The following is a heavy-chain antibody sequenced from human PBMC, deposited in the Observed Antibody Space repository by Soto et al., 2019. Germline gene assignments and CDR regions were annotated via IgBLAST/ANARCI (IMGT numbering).Heavy chain of an antibody. CDR2: MNPNTGNS. V-gene: IGHV1-8*01. D-gene: IGHD3-3*01. Sequence: GSSVKVSCKASGYTFTSYDIYWVRQATGQGLDWMGWMNPNTGNSGYAQKFQGRVTMTTDTSTSTDYMELGRLRFYDTAVYYCERSGSGSGYGMWGQSTMGTVSS. J-gene: IGHJ3*02. CDR1: GYTFTSYD. CDR3: ERSGSGSGYGM.